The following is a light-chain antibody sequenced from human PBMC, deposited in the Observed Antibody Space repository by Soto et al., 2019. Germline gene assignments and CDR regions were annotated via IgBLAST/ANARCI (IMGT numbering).Light chain of an antibody. CDR1: SSNIGTNT. J-gene: IGLJ1*01. Sequence: QSVLTQPPSASGTPGQRVTISCSGSSSNIGTNTANWYQQLPGTAPKLLIYSHNYRPSGVPDRFSGSKSGNTASLTVSGLQAEDEADYFCSSDAGNHNYVFGTGTKVTVL. CDR3: SSDAGNHNYV. V-gene: IGLV1-44*01. CDR2: SHN.